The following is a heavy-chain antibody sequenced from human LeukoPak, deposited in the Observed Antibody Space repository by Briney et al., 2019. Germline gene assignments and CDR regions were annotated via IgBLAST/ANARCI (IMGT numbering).Heavy chain of an antibody. CDR1: GYTITGYY. CDR2: INPNSGGT. Sequence: GASVKVSCKASGYTITGYYMHWVRQAPGQGLEWMGWINPNSGGTNYAQKFQGRVTMTRDTSISTAYMELSRLRSDDTAVYYCARGRRFLEWFNAFDIWGQGTMVTVSS. D-gene: IGHD3-3*01. J-gene: IGHJ3*02. CDR3: ARGRRFLEWFNAFDI. V-gene: IGHV1-2*02.